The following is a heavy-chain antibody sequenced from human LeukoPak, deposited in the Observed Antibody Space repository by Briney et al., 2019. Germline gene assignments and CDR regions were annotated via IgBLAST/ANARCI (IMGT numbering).Heavy chain of an antibody. J-gene: IGHJ4*02. D-gene: IGHD2-2*01. CDR3: ARDLSRGDIVGVPSALFDY. CDR2: IWYDGSNK. V-gene: IGHV3-33*01. CDR1: GFIFSSYG. Sequence: PGGSLRLSCAVSGFIFSSYGMYWVRQAPGKGLEWVAVIWYDGSNKYYADSVKGRFTISRDNSRNILYLQMNSLRVEDTAVYYCARDLSRGDIVGVPSALFDYWGQGTLVTVSS.